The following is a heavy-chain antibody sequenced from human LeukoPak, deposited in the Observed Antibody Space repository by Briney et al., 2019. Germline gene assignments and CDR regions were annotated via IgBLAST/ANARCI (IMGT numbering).Heavy chain of an antibody. V-gene: IGHV4-59*01. CDR1: GGSISSYY. J-gene: IGHJ5*02. CDR2: IYYSGST. CDR3: ARGIVVVPAASNWFDP. D-gene: IGHD2-2*01. Sequence: SETLSLTCTVSGGSISSYYWSWIRQPPGKGLERIGYIYYSGSTNYNPSLKSRVTISVDTSKNQFSLKLCSVTAADTAVYYCARGIVVVPAASNWFDPWGQGTLVTVSS.